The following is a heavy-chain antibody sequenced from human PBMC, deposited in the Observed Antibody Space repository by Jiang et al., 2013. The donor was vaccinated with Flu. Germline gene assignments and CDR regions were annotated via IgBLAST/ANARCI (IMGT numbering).Heavy chain of an antibody. Sequence: SSVKVSCKASGGTFSSYAISWVRQAPGQGLEWMGGIIPIFGTANYAQKFQGRVTITADESTSTAYMELSSLRSEDTAVYYCARDYYYDSSGYSLDPYYYYGMDVWGQGTTVTVSS. J-gene: IGHJ6*02. CDR2: IIPIFGTA. D-gene: IGHD3-22*01. V-gene: IGHV1-69*01. CDR3: ARDYYYDSSGYSLDPYYYYGMDV. CDR1: GGTFSSYA.